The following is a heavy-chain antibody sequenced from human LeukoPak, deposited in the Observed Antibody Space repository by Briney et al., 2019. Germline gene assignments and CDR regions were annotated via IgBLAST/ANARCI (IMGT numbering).Heavy chain of an antibody. V-gene: IGHV4-4*02. CDR1: GGSISSSNW. CDR3: ARDRLEDCSSTSCYHNWFDP. J-gene: IGHJ5*02. D-gene: IGHD2-2*01. Sequence: SETLSLTCAVSGGSISSSNWWSWVRQPPGKGLEWIGEIYHSWSTNYNPSLKSRVTISVDKSKNQFSLKLSSVTAADTAVYYCARDRLEDCSSTSCYHNWFDPWGQGTLVTVSS. CDR2: IYHSWST.